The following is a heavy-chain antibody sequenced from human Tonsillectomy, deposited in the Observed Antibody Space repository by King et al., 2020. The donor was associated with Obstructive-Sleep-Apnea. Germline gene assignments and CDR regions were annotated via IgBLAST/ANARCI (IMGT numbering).Heavy chain of an antibody. CDR2: ISWDGGDT. CDR3: ARGLGGSYSLDY. Sequence: VQLVESGGVVVQPGGSLRLSCEASGFTFDDYTMHWVRQPPGKGLEWVSLISWDGGDTYYADSVKGRFIISRDNNKNSLYLQMNSLRTEDTALYYCARGLGGSYSLDYWGQGTLVTVSS. J-gene: IGHJ4*02. CDR1: GFTFDDYT. D-gene: IGHD1-26*01. V-gene: IGHV3-43*01.